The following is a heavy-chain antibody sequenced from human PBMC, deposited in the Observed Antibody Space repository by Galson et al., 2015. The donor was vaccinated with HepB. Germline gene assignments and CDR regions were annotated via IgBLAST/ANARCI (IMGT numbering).Heavy chain of an antibody. J-gene: IGHJ6*02. CDR2: FDPEDGET. V-gene: IGHV1-24*01. Sequence: SVKVSCKVSGYTLTELSMHWVRQAPGKGLEWMGGFDPEDGETIYAQKFQGRVTMTEDTSTDTAYMELSSLRSEDTAVYYCARGFSRLRFLEWLPPLYYYYYGMDVWGQGTTVTVSS. CDR1: GYTLTELS. CDR3: ARGFSRLRFLEWLPPLYYYYYGMDV. D-gene: IGHD3-3*01.